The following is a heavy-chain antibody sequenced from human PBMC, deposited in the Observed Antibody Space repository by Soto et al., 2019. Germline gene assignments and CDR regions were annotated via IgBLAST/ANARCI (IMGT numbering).Heavy chain of an antibody. J-gene: IGHJ6*02. CDR3: SRARYCTSPSCYNHYYYGMDI. Sequence: QEQLVQSGGEVKKPGASVRVSCKASGYTFTKYGITWVRQAPGQGLEWMGWIGVYNGKTNYARKLQGRVIMTADTSASTAYMELRSLRSDVTAVYYCSRARYCTSPSCYNHYYYGMDIWGQGTTVSVSS. CDR2: IGVYNGKT. D-gene: IGHD2-2*02. CDR1: GYTFTKYG. V-gene: IGHV1-18*04.